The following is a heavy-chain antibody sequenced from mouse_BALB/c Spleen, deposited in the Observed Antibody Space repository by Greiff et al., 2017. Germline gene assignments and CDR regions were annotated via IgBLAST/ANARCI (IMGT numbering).Heavy chain of an antibody. J-gene: IGHJ4*01. CDR3: ARPYGNFYAMDY. Sequence: VQLKQSGGGLVQPGGSLKLSCAASGFTFSSYTMSWVRQTPEKRLEWVAYISNGGGSTYYPDTVKGRFTISRDNAKNTLYLQMSSLKSEDTAMYYCARPYGNFYAMDYWGQGTSVTVSS. D-gene: IGHD2-1*01. CDR2: ISNGGGST. V-gene: IGHV5-12-2*01. CDR1: GFTFSSYT.